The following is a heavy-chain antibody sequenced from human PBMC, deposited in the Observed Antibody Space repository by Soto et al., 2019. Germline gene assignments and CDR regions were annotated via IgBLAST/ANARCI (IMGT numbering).Heavy chain of an antibody. CDR1: GYTFTSYG. CDR2: NSAYNGNT. V-gene: IGHV1-18*04. J-gene: IGHJ5*02. D-gene: IGHD6-19*01. CDR3: ARCPPYSSGWYGGKLWFDP. Sequence: ASVKVSCKASGYTFTSYGISWVRRAPGQGLEWMGWNSAYNGNTNYAQKLQGRVTMTTDTSTSTAYMELRSLRSDDTAVYYCARCPPYSSGWYGGKLWFDPWGQGTLVTVSS.